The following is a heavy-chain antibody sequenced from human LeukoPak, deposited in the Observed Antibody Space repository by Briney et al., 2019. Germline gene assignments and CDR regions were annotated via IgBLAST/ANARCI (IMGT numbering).Heavy chain of an antibody. CDR1: GFTFSSYA. V-gene: IGHV3-23*01. Sequence: GGSLRLSCAASGFTFSSYAMSWVRRAPGKGLEWVSAISGSGGSTYYADSVKGRFTISRDNSKNTLYLQMNSLRAEDTAVYYCAKTSYQLLSRWFDPWGQGTLVTVSS. J-gene: IGHJ5*02. D-gene: IGHD2-2*01. CDR3: AKTSYQLLSRWFDP. CDR2: ISGSGGST.